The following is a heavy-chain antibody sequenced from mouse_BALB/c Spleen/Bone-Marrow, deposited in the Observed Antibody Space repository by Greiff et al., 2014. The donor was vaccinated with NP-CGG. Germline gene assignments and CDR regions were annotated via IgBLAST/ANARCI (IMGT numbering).Heavy chain of an antibody. Sequence: QVQLKESGAELAKPGASVKMSCKASGYTFTSYWMHWVKQRPGQGLEWIGYINPSTGYTEYNQKFKDKATLTADKSSSTAYMQLSSLTSEDSAVYYCARKGNYVAMDYWGQGTSVTVSS. D-gene: IGHD2-1*01. CDR3: ARKGNYVAMDY. V-gene: IGHV1-7*01. CDR2: INPSTGYT. J-gene: IGHJ4*01. CDR1: GYTFTSYW.